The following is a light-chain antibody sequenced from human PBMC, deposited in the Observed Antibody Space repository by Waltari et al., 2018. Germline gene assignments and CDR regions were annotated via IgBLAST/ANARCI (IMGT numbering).Light chain of an antibody. CDR2: DNN. J-gene: IGLJ3*02. V-gene: IGLV1-51*01. CDR3: GTWDSSLSAGV. Sequence: QSVLTQPPSVSAAPGQKVTISCSGSSSNIGNRYVSWYQQLPGTAPKLLIYDNNKRPSGIPDRVSGSKSGTSATLGSTGRQTGDEADYYCGTWDSSLSAGVFGGGTKLTVL. CDR1: SSNIGNRY.